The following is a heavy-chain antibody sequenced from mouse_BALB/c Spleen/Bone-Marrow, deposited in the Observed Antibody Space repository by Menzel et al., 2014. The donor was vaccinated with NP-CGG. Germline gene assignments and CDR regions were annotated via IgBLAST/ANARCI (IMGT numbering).Heavy chain of an antibody. Sequence: VQLQQYGAELVKPGASVKLSSTASGFNIKDTYMHWVKQRPEQGLEWIGRIDPANGNTKYDPKFQGKATITTDTSYNTAHLHPSSLTSEDTAVYYCANEWFAYWGQGTLVPVSP. CDR3: ANEWFAY. CDR2: IDPANGNT. V-gene: IGHV14-3*02. CDR1: GFNIKDTY. J-gene: IGHJ3*01.